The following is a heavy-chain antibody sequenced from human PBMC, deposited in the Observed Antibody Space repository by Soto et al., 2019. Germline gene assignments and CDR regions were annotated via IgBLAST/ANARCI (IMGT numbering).Heavy chain of an antibody. J-gene: IGHJ6*02. Sequence: QVQLVQSGAEVKKPGSSVKVSCKASGGTFSSYGISWVRQAPGQGLEWMGGIIPIFGTANYAQKFQGRVTITAYESTSPAYMELSSLRSEDTAVYYCARAAQPRDYYYGLDVWGQGTTVTVSS. V-gene: IGHV1-69*12. CDR3: ARAAQPRDYYYGLDV. CDR2: IIPIFGTA. CDR1: GGTFSSYG.